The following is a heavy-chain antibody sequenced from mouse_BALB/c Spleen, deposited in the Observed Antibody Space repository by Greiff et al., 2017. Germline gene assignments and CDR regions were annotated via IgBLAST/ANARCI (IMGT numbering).Heavy chain of an antibody. V-gene: IGHV1-61*01. D-gene: IGHD2-4*01. Sequence: QVQLKQPGAELVRPGASVKLSCKASGYTFTSYWMNWVKQRPGQGLEWIGMIDPSDSETNYNQMFKDKATLTVDKSSSTAYMQRSRLTSEDSAVYYCALYYDYDVDYWGQGTTLTVSS. CDR2: IDPSDSET. CDR3: ALYYDYDVDY. J-gene: IGHJ2*01. CDR1: GYTFTSYW.